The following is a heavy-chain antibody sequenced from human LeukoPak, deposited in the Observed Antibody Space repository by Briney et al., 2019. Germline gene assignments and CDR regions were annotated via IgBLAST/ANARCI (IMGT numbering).Heavy chain of an antibody. J-gene: IGHJ3*02. CDR1: GGSISSGSYY. CDR2: IYTSGST. Sequence: SQTLSLTCTVSGGSISSGSYYWSWIRQPAGKGLEWIGRIYTSGSTNYNPSLKSRVTISVATSKNQFSLKLSSATAADTAVYYCARDLSHCSSTSCYIWAFDIWGQGTMVTVSS. CDR3: ARDLSHCSSTSCYIWAFDI. V-gene: IGHV4-61*02. D-gene: IGHD2-2*02.